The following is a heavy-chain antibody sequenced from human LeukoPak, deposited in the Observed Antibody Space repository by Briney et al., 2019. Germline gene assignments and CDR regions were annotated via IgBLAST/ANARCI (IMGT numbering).Heavy chain of an antibody. D-gene: IGHD3-10*01. J-gene: IGHJ4*02. Sequence: SETLSLTCTVSGGSISSGDYYWSWIRQPPGKGLEWIGYIYYSGSTYYNPSLKSRVTISVDTSKNQFSLELSSVTAADTAVYYCARASQYSYYYGSGSYYEDYWGQGTLVTVSS. CDR2: IYYSGST. CDR1: GGSISSGDYY. V-gene: IGHV4-30-4*01. CDR3: ARASQYSYYYGSGSYYEDY.